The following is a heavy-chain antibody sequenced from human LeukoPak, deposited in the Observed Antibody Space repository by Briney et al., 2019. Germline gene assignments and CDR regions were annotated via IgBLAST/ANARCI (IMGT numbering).Heavy chain of an antibody. CDR3: AKVDPGLYGDSGDY. CDR2: ISGSGGST. D-gene: IGHD4-17*01. Sequence: GGSLRLSCAASGFTFNNYAMSWVRQAPGKGLEWVSAISGSGGSTYYADSVKGRFTISRDNSKNTLFLQMNSLRAEDTAVYYCAKVDPGLYGDSGDYWGQGTLVTVSS. V-gene: IGHV3-23*01. CDR1: GFTFNNYA. J-gene: IGHJ4*02.